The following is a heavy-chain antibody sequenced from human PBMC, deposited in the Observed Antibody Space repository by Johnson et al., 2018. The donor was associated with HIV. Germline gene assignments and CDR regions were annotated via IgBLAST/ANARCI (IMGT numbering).Heavy chain of an antibody. CDR3: ARGRGLGHAFDI. J-gene: IGHJ3*02. V-gene: IGHV3-66*01. CDR1: GFTVSSNY. CDR2: IYSGDST. D-gene: IGHD7-27*01. Sequence: VQLVESGGGLVQPGGSLRLSCAASGFTVSSNYMNWVRQAPGKGLDWVSLIYSGDSTYYADSVKGRFSISRDNSKNTLYLQMNSLRAEDTAVYYCARGRGLGHAFDIWGQGTMVTVSS.